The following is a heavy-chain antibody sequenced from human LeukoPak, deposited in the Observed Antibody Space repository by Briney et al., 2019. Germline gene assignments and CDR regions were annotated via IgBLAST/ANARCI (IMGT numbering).Heavy chain of an antibody. CDR2: IIPIFGTA. J-gene: IGHJ3*02. CDR1: GGTFSSYA. CDR3: ARDVRDILTGHDGAGYAFDI. V-gene: IGHV1-69*01. Sequence: GSPVKVSCKASGGTFSSYAISWVRQAPGQGLEWMGGIIPIFGTANYAQKFQGRVTITADESTSTAYMELSSLRSEDTAVYYCARDVRDILTGHDGAGYAFDIWGQGTMVTVSS. D-gene: IGHD3-9*01.